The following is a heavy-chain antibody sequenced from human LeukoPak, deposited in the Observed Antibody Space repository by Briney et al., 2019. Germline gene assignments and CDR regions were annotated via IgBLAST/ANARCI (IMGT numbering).Heavy chain of an antibody. J-gene: IGHJ4*02. V-gene: IGHV4-34*01. Sequence: KPSETLSLTCAVYGGSFSGYYWSWIRQPPGKGLEWIGEINHSGSTNYNPSLKSRVTISVDTSKNQFSLKLSSVTAADTAVYYCAGATYSSSLFDYWGQGTLVTVSS. D-gene: IGHD6-6*01. CDR3: AGATYSSSLFDY. CDR1: GGSFSGYY. CDR2: INHSGST.